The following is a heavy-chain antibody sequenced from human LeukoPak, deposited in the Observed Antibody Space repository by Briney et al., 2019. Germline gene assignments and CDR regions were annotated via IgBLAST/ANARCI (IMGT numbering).Heavy chain of an antibody. J-gene: IGHJ4*02. D-gene: IGHD4-17*01. CDR1: GFTFSSYS. CDR2: ISSSSSYI. V-gene: IGHV3-21*01. Sequence: GGSLRLSCAASGFTFSSYSMNWVRQAAGKGLEWVSPISSSSSYIYYADSVKGRFTISRDNAKHSLYLQMNSLRAEDTAVYYCARDGSTVTNYYFDYWGQGTLVTVSS. CDR3: ARDGSTVTNYYFDY.